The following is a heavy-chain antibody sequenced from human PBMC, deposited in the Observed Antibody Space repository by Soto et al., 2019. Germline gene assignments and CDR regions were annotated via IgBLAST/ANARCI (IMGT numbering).Heavy chain of an antibody. Sequence: ASVKVSCKASGYTFTSYAMHWVRQAPGQRLEWMGWINAGNGNTKYSQKFQGRVTITRDTSASTAYMELSSLRSEDTAVYYCARDPAHYYDSSGYYYGRDAFDIWGQGTMVTVSS. CDR3: ARDPAHYYDSSGYYYGRDAFDI. CDR2: INAGNGNT. J-gene: IGHJ3*02. D-gene: IGHD3-22*01. CDR1: GYTFTSYA. V-gene: IGHV1-3*01.